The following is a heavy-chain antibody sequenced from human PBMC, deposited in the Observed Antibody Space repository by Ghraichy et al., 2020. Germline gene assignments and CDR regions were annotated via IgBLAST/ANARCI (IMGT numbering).Heavy chain of an antibody. J-gene: IGHJ4*02. Sequence: SETLSLTCSVSAGSITNYYWNWIRQSPGKGLEWIGYFYHSGTTSINYNPSLRSRVTISADTSNNQFSLKLSSVTAADTAVYYCARGLLSHNSGTFGYWGQGTPVTVSS. V-gene: IGHV4-4*08. CDR2: FYHSGTTS. D-gene: IGHD3-10*01. CDR3: ARGLLSHNSGTFGY. CDR1: AGSITNYY.